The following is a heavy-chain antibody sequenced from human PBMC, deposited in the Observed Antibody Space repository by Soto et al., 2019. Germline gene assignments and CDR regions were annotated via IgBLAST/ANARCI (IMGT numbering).Heavy chain of an antibody. D-gene: IGHD3-10*02. Sequence: QVQLVQSGGEVKKPGSSVKVSCKASGGTFSSYAISWVRQAPGQGLEMMGGSMPIFGTANYTQRFLGRVTTTADESTSSGYMELSSLRSEVTAVYYWARVVAVRGVIGSGMDVWGQGTTVTVSS. V-gene: IGHV1-69*01. CDR3: ARVVAVRGVIGSGMDV. J-gene: IGHJ6*02. CDR1: GGTFSSYA. CDR2: SMPIFGTA.